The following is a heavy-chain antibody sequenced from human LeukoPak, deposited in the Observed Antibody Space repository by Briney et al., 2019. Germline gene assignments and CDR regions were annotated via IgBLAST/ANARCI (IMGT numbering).Heavy chain of an antibody. D-gene: IGHD2-2*01. V-gene: IGHV4-39*07. J-gene: IGHJ3*02. CDR1: GGSISSSSYY. Sequence: SETLSLTCTVSGGSISSSSYYWGWIRQPPGKGLGWIGSIYYSGSTYYNPSLKSRVTISVDRSKNQFSLKLSSVTAADTAVYYCARAEDIVVVPAAMNAFDIWGQGTMVTVSS. CDR3: ARAEDIVVVPAAMNAFDI. CDR2: IYYSGST.